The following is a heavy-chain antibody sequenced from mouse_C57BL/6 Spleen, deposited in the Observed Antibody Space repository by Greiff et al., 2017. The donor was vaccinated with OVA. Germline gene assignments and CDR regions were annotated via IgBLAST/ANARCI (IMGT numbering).Heavy chain of an antibody. V-gene: IGHV1-26*01. CDR2: INPNNGGT. CDR1: GYTFTDYY. J-gene: IGHJ2*01. CDR3: ARSYDGYLLYFDY. D-gene: IGHD2-3*01. Sequence: EVQLLQSGPGLVKPGASVKLSCKASGYTFTDYYMNWVKQSPGKSLEWIGDINPNNGGTSYNQKFKGKVTLTVDKSSSTASMELRSLTSEDSAVYYCARSYDGYLLYFDYWGQGTTLTVSS.